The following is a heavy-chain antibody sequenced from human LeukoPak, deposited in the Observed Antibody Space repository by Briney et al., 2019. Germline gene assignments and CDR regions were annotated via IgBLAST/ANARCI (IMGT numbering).Heavy chain of an antibody. CDR2: ISYDGSNE. J-gene: IGHJ4*02. V-gene: IGHV3-30*04. CDR3: AREIVAAIGFDY. CDR1: EFTFSSYA. D-gene: IGHD5-12*01. Sequence: PGRSLRLSCAASEFTFSSYAMHWVRQAPGKGPEWVAVISYDGSNEYYADSVKGRFTISRDNSRNTLYLQMNSLRADDTAIYYCAREIVAAIGFDYWGQGTLVTVSS.